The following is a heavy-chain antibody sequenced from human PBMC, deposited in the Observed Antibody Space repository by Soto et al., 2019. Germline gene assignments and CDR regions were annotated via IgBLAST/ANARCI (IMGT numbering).Heavy chain of an antibody. V-gene: IGHV3-23*01. CDR2: ISHSGSST. D-gene: IGHD3-22*01. CDR3: AKDYYNSGALLFNLDS. CDR1: GFTFSYYA. J-gene: IGHJ4*02. Sequence: GGSLRLSCAASGFTFSYYAMTWVRQAPGKGLEWVSSISHSGSSTFFADSVKGRFTISSDNSRNTLYLQMNSLGAGDTAVYYCAKDYYNSGALLFNLDSWGQGALVTVS.